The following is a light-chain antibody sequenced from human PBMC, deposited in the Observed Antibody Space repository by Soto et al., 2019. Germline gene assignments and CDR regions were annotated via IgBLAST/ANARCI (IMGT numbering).Light chain of an antibody. Sequence: EIVVTQSPGTLSLSPGERATLSCRTSQSVTSTYLAWYQQKPGQAPRLLIYGASSRATGIPDRFSGSGSGTDFTLTISRLEPEHFAVYYCQQFGTSPRVTFGPGTKLDIK. CDR1: QSVTSTY. V-gene: IGKV3-20*01. CDR3: QQFGTSPRVT. CDR2: GAS. J-gene: IGKJ3*01.